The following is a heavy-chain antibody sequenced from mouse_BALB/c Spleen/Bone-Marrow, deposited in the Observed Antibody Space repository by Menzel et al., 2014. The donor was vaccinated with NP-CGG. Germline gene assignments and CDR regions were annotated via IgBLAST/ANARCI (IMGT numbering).Heavy chain of an antibody. CDR3: ARCGYCDYLAY. Sequence: EVQVVESGGGLVQPGGSLKLSCAASGFALSRYWMRWVRQAPGQGLEWIGEINPDSRTIYYNPSLKDRFIISTDNSTNTPYLQMNKERTEDTARYFGARCGYCDYLAYWGRGTLVTVSA. CDR1: GFALSRYW. J-gene: IGHJ3*01. D-gene: IGHD2-3*01. CDR2: INPDSRTI. V-gene: IGHV4-1*02.